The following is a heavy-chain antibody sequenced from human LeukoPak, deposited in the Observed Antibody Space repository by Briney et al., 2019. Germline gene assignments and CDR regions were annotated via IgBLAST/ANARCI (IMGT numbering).Heavy chain of an antibody. V-gene: IGHV3-23*01. D-gene: IGHD3-10*01. Sequence: GGSLRLSCTASGFTFNNYAMSWVRQAPGKGLEWASASSASGDSPYYADSVKGRFTISRDYSKNTLDLQMNSLRVEDTAVNYCAKGVYGSGSYREYFEQWGQGTLVTVSS. J-gene: IGHJ1*01. CDR3: AKGVYGSGSYREYFEQ. CDR1: GFTFNNYA. CDR2: SSASGDSP.